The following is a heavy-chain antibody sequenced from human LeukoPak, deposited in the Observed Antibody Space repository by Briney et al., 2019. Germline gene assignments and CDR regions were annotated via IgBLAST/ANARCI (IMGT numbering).Heavy chain of an antibody. Sequence: SETLSLTCTVSGGSISGYYWSWIRQPPGKGLEWIGYIYYSGSTNYNPSLKSRVTISVDTSKNQFSLKLSSVTAADTAVYYCARGNYGSGYYYGMDVWGQGTTVTVSS. J-gene: IGHJ6*02. CDR3: ARGNYGSGYYYGMDV. D-gene: IGHD3-10*01. CDR2: IYYSGST. V-gene: IGHV4-59*01. CDR1: GGSISGYY.